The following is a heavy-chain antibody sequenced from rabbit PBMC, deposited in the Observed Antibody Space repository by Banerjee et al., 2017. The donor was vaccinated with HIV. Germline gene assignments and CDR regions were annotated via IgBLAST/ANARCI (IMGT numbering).Heavy chain of an antibody. V-gene: IGHV1S45*01. CDR2: INVGRGDT. CDR3: ATTYASSSGYHFNL. J-gene: IGHJ4*01. Sequence: EESGGDLVKPEGSLTLTCTASGFSFSSYYWICWVRQAPGKGLEWIGCINVGRGDTYYASWAKGRFTISKTSSTTVTLQMTSLTAADTATYFCATTYASSSGYHFNLWGPGTLVTVS. D-gene: IGHD1-1*01. CDR1: GFSFSSYYW.